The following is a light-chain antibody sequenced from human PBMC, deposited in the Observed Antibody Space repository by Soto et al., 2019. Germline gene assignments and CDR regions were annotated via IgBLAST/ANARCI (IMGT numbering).Light chain of an antibody. J-gene: IGLJ1*01. CDR3: CSYPGSGTPYV. V-gene: IGLV2-11*01. CDR1: SSDVGGYNY. CDR2: EGS. Sequence: QSALTQPRSVSGSPGQSVTISCTGTSSDVGGYNYVSWYQQHPGKAPKLMIYEGSKRPSGVSSRFSGSKSGNAASLTISGLRAEDEADYYCCSYPGSGTPYVFATGTKLTVL.